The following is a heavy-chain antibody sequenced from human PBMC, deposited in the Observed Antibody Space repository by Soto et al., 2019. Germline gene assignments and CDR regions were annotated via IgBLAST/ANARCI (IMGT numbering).Heavy chain of an antibody. Sequence: QVQLVESGGGVVQPGRSLRLSCAASGFTFSSYAMHWVRQAPGKGLEWVAVISYDGSNKYYADSVKGRFTISRDNSKNTLYLQMNSLRAEDTAVYYCARDVYKGKYYYYYGMDVWGQGTTVTVSS. V-gene: IGHV3-30-3*01. D-gene: IGHD1-1*01. J-gene: IGHJ6*02. CDR1: GFTFSSYA. CDR2: ISYDGSNK. CDR3: ARDVYKGKYYYYYGMDV.